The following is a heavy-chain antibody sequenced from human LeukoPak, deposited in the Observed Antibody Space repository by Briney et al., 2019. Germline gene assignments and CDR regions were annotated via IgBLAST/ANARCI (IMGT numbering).Heavy chain of an antibody. CDR3: AKEVYSDSSGYFDY. J-gene: IGHJ4*02. CDR2: ISGSGTST. V-gene: IGHV3-23*01. CDR1: GFTFSSYA. Sequence: GGSLRLSCAASGFTFSSYAMSWVRQAPGKGLEWVSGISGSGTSTYYADSVKGRFTISRYNSKNALYLQMNSLRADETAVYYCAKEVYSDSSGYFDYWGQGTLVTVSS. D-gene: IGHD3-22*01.